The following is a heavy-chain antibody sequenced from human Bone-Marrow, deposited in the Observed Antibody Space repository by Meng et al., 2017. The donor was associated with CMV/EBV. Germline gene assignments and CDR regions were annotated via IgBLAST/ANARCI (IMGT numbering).Heavy chain of an antibody. CDR3: ARPQRDPAFDY. V-gene: IGHV3-64*04. CDR2: ISGSGGST. Sequence: ESVSRISGSGGSTNHADSSRDNSKNTMYLQMNSLRAEDTAVYYCARPQRDPAFDYWGQGTLVTVSS. J-gene: IGHJ4*02.